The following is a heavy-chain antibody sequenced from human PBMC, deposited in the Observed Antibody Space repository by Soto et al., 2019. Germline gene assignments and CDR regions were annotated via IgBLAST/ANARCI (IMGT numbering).Heavy chain of an antibody. J-gene: IGHJ6*02. Sequence: QVQLVQSGAEVKKPGASVKVSCKASGYTFTSYGISWVRQAPGQGLEWMGWISAYNGNTNYAQKLQGRVTMTTDTSTSTAYMELRSLRSDDTAVYYCARGPFDEYQLLCRGCDYYGMDVWGQGTTVTVSS. CDR3: ARGPFDEYQLLCRGCDYYGMDV. CDR1: GYTFTSYG. CDR2: ISAYNGNT. D-gene: IGHD2-2*01. V-gene: IGHV1-18*01.